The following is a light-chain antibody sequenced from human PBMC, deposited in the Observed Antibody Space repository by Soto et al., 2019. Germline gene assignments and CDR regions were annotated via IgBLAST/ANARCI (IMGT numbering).Light chain of an antibody. J-gene: IGLJ3*02. V-gene: IGLV2-8*01. Sequence: QSALTQPPSASGSPGQSVTISCTGSSSDVGGYNYVSWYQQHPGKAPKLMIYEVTKRPSGVPDRFSGSKSGNTASLTVSRLQADDEADYYCSSYAGSNNWAFGGGTQLTVL. CDR3: SSYAGSNNWA. CDR2: EVT. CDR1: SSDVGGYNY.